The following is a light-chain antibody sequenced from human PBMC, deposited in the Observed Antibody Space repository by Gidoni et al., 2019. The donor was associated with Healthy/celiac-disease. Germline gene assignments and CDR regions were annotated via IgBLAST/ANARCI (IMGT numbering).Light chain of an antibody. J-gene: IGKJ2*01. CDR3: QQYDNLLMYT. Sequence: NQMTQSPSSLSASVGDRVTITCQASQDICNYLNWYQQKPGKAPKLLIYDASNLETGVPSRFSGSGSGTDFTFTISSLQPEDIATYYCQQYDNLLMYTFXQXTKLEIK. CDR1: QDICNY. V-gene: IGKV1-33*01. CDR2: DAS.